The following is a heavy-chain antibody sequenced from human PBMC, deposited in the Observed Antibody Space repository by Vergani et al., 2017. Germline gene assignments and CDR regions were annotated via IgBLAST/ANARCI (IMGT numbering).Heavy chain of an antibody. Sequence: EVQLVESGGGLVKPGGSLKLSCAASGFTFSGSAMHWVRQASGKGLEWVGRIRSKANSYATAYAASVKGRFTISRDDSKNTAYLQMNSLKTEDTAVYYCTRPLLAYCGGDCEYWYFDLWGRGTLVTVSS. CDR2: IRSKANSYAT. J-gene: IGHJ2*01. V-gene: IGHV3-73*01. CDR1: GFTFSGSA. D-gene: IGHD2-21*01. CDR3: TRPLLAYCGGDCEYWYFDL.